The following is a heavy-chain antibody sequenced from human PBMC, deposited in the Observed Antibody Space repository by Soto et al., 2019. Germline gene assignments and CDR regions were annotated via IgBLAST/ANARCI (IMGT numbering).Heavy chain of an antibody. D-gene: IGHD1-20*01. V-gene: IGHV1-69*01. CDR1: GGTFSSYA. CDR2: IIPIFGTA. CDR3: ARKGYNYPLLALDY. J-gene: IGHJ4*02. Sequence: QVQLVQSGAEVKKPGSSVKVSCKASGGTFSSYAISWVRQAPGQGLEWMGGIIPIFGTANYAQKFQCRVTIDADESTSTAYMELSSMRFEDTAGYYCARKGYNYPLLALDYWGQGTLVAVYS.